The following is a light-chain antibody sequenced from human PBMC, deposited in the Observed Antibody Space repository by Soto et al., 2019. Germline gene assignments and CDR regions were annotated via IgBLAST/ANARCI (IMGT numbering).Light chain of an antibody. CDR3: KQDVAAPWT. CDR2: GAS. Sequence: EIALTQSPVTLCLSPGDRATLSCGASQTVSSSFLAWYQQKRGPAPRLLIYGASYRAPGVPDRLSGGGSGTDFTLTISRLEPEDVAVYYCKQDVAAPWTFGQGTKVEIK. V-gene: IGKV3-20*01. CDR1: QTVSSSF. J-gene: IGKJ1*01.